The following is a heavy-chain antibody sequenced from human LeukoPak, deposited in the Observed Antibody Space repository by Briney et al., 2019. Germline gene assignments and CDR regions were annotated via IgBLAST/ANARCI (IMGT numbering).Heavy chain of an antibody. CDR3: ATRYCTSTNCYAFDY. CDR1: GFTFSIYS. D-gene: IGHD2-2*01. J-gene: IGHJ4*02. V-gene: IGHV3-48*04. CDR2: ISSSSSTK. Sequence: PGGSLRLSCAASGFTFSIYSMNWVRQAPGKGLEWVSYISSSSSTKYYADSVKGRFTISRDNAKNSLFLQMNSLRAEDTAVYYCATRYCTSTNCYAFDYWGQGTLVTVSS.